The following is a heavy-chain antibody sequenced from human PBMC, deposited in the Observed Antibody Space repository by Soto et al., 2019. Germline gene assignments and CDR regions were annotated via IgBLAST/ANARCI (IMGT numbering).Heavy chain of an antibody. D-gene: IGHD6-19*01. CDR1: GGSFSGYY. CDR2: INHSGST. V-gene: IGHV4-34*01. CDR3: ARGFAPGIAVAPYYFDY. Sequence: SETLSLTCAVYGGSFSGYYWSWIRQPPGKGLEWIGEINHSGSTNYNPSLKSRVTISVDTSKNQFSLKLSSVTAADTAVYYCARGFAPGIAVAPYYFDYWGQGTLVTVSS. J-gene: IGHJ4*02.